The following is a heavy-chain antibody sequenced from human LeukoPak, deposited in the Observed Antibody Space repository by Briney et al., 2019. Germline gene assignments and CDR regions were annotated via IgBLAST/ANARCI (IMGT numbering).Heavy chain of an antibody. J-gene: IGHJ4*02. V-gene: IGHV3-73*01. CDR2: IRSKANSYAT. Sequence: GGSLRLSCAASGFTFSGSAMHWVRQASGKGLEWVGRIRSKANSYATAYAASVKGRFTISRDDSKNTAYLQMNSLKTEHTAVYYCNSFFYDSSGYALDYWGQGTLVTVSS. D-gene: IGHD3-22*01. CDR1: GFTFSGSA. CDR3: NSFFYDSSGYALDY.